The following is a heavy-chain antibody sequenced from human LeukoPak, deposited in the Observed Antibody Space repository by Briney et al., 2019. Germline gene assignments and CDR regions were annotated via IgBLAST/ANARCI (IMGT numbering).Heavy chain of an antibody. J-gene: IGHJ5*02. CDR1: GYTLTELF. Sequence: ASVKVSCKVSGYTLTELFMHWVRQAPGKGLEWMGGFDPEGGETIYAQKFQGRVTMTEDTSTDTAYMELSSLRSEDTAVYYCATDLSPEMTTVTTSWFDPWGQGTLVTVSS. D-gene: IGHD4-17*01. V-gene: IGHV1-24*01. CDR2: FDPEGGET. CDR3: ATDLSPEMTTVTTSWFDP.